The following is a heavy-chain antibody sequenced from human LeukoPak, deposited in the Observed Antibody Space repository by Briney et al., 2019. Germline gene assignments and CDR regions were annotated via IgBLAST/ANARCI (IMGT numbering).Heavy chain of an antibody. CDR2: IISISSYI. Sequence: GGCLRLSCAASGFTFSSYSMNWVPEAPGKGLEWVSSIISISSYIYYADSVKGRFTISRDNAKNSLYLQMNSLRAEDTAVYYCARDSPYGSGSSPDYWGQGTLVTVSS. CDR1: GFTFSSYS. CDR3: ARDSPYGSGSSPDY. V-gene: IGHV3-21*01. J-gene: IGHJ4*02. D-gene: IGHD3-10*01.